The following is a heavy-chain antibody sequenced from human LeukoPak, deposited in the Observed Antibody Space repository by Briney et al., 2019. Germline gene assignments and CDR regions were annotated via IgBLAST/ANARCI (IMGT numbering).Heavy chain of an antibody. CDR1: GGSISSYY. CDR3: ARVIGYCSGGSCYNWFDP. D-gene: IGHD2-15*01. J-gene: IGHJ5*02. CDR2: IYTGGST. Sequence: SETLSLTCTVSGGSISSYYWSWIRQPAGKGLEWIGRIYTGGSTNYNPSLKSRVTMSVDTSKNQFSLKLRSVTAADTAVYYCARVIGYCSGGSCYNWFDPWGQGTLVTVSS. V-gene: IGHV4-4*07.